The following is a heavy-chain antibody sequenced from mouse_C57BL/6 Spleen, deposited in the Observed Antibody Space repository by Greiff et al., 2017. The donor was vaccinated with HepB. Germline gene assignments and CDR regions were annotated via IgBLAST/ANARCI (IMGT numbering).Heavy chain of an antibody. V-gene: IGHV5-4*01. CDR2: ISDGGSYT. CDR1: GFTFSSYA. Sequence: EVQVVESGGGLVKPGGSLKLSCAASGFTFSSYAMSWVRQTPEKRLEWVATISDGGSYTYYPDNVKGRFTISRDNAKNNLYLQMSHLKSEDTAMYYCARDEVYYGRGYFDVWGTGTTVTVSS. D-gene: IGHD1-1*01. J-gene: IGHJ1*03. CDR3: ARDEVYYGRGYFDV.